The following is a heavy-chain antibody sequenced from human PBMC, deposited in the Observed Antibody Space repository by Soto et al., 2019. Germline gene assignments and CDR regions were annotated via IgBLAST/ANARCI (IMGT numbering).Heavy chain of an antibody. Sequence: GGSLRLSCTASGFTFGDYAMSWVRQAPGKGLEWVGFIRSKAYGGTTEYAASVKGRFTISRDDSKSIAYLQMNSLKTEDTAVYYCTRVYSSSSYWGQGTLVTVSS. J-gene: IGHJ4*02. V-gene: IGHV3-49*04. CDR2: IRSKAYGGTT. D-gene: IGHD6-6*01. CDR3: TRVYSSSSY. CDR1: GFTFGDYA.